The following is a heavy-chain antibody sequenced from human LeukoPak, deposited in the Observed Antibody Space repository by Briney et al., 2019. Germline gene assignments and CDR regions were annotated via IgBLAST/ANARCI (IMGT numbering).Heavy chain of an antibody. Sequence: PGESLKISCKGSGYSFTSYWVGWVRQMPGKGLEWMGIIYPGDSDTRYSPSFQGQVTISADKSISTAYLQWRSLKASDTAMYYCARGTGDRINSGGGPFDIWGQGTMVTVSS. D-gene: IGHD7-27*01. J-gene: IGHJ3*02. CDR1: GYSFTSYW. CDR2: IYPGDSDT. CDR3: ARGTGDRINSGGGPFDI. V-gene: IGHV5-51*01.